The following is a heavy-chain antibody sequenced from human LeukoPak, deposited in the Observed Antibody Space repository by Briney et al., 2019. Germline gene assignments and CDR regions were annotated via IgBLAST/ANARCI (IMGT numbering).Heavy chain of an antibody. J-gene: IGHJ5*02. CDR2: IYSGGST. D-gene: IGHD3-10*01. Sequence: GGSLRLSCAASGFTVSSNYMSWVRQAPGKGLDWVSVIYSGGSTYYADSVKGRFTISRDNSKNTLYLQMNSLRAEDTAVYYCARFYGSVLGFDPWGQGTLVTVSS. CDR3: ARFYGSVLGFDP. V-gene: IGHV3-66*02. CDR1: GFTVSSNY.